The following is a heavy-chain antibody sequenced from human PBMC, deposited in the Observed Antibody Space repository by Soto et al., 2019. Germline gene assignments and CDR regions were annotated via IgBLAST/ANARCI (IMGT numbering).Heavy chain of an antibody. D-gene: IGHD3-22*01. CDR3: TTGLHTYYYDSSGYYLVLDV. J-gene: IGHJ6*02. CDR1: GFTFSNAW. V-gene: IGHV3-15*01. Sequence: GGSLRLSCAASGFTFSNAWMSWVRQAPGKGLEWVGRIKSKTDGGTTDYAAPVKGRFTISRDDSKNTLYLQMNSLKTEDTAVYYCTTGLHTYYYDSSGYYLVLDVWGQGTTVTVSS. CDR2: IKSKTDGGTT.